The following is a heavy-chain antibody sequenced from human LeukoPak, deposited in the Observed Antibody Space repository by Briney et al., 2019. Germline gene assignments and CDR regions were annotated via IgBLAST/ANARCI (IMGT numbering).Heavy chain of an antibody. CDR1: GFTFSSYA. Sequence: GGSLRLSCTASGFTFSSYAMYWVRQAPGKGLEWVSGIFGSGGSAHYADSVKGRFTISRDNSQNAVYLQMNSLRAEDTAVYYCGKTTTGYSSGRNPAWPVDYWGQGTLVTVSS. V-gene: IGHV3-23*01. CDR3: GKTTTGYSSGRNPAWPVDY. CDR2: IFGSGGSA. D-gene: IGHD6-19*01. J-gene: IGHJ4*02.